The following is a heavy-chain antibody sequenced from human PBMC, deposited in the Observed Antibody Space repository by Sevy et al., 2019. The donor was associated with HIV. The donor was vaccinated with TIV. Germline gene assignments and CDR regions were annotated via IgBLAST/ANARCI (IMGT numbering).Heavy chain of an antibody. V-gene: IGHV3-30*02. Sequence: GGSLRLSCAASGFSYSSYGMHWVRQAPGKGLEWVAYIQYHGSNKDYADSVKGRFTISRDNSKNTLDLQMNSLRVEDTAVYYCVKEGGGEGGDHWGQGTLVTVSS. CDR3: VKEGGGEGGDH. CDR1: GFSYSSYG. CDR2: IQYHGSNK. D-gene: IGHD2-21*01. J-gene: IGHJ4*02.